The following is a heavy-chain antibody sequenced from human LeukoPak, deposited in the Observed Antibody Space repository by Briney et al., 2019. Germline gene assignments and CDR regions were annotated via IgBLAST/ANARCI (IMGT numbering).Heavy chain of an antibody. D-gene: IGHD5-18*01. CDR2: TNPNSGGT. CDR3: ARNKGEDTAMVFDY. J-gene: IGHJ4*02. V-gene: IGHV1-2*02. Sequence: ASVKVSCKASGYTFTGYYMHWVRQAPGPGLEWMGWTNPNSGGTNYAQKFQGRVTMTRDTSISTAYMELSRLRSDDTAVYYCARNKGEDTAMVFDYWGQGTLVTVSS. CDR1: GYTFTGYY.